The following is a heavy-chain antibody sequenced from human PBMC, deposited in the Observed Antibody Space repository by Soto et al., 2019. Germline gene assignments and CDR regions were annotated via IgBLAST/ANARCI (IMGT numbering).Heavy chain of an antibody. Sequence: VQLVQSGAEVKKPGASVKVSCKASGYTFTSYAMHWVRQAPGQRLEWMGWINAGNGNTKYSQKFQGRVTITRDTSASTAYMELSSLRSEDTAVYYCARDTAVAGKGTKRFDYWGQGTLVTVSS. J-gene: IGHJ4*02. V-gene: IGHV1-3*01. CDR1: GYTFTSYA. D-gene: IGHD6-19*01. CDR2: INAGNGNT. CDR3: ARDTAVAGKGTKRFDY.